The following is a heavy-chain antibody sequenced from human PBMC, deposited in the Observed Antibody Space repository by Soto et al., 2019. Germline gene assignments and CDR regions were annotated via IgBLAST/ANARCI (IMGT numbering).Heavy chain of an antibody. Sequence: HPGGSLRLSCAASGVTFSNSVMSWVRQAPGKGPEWVATIGTSGGSTNYADSVKGRFTISRDSLKNTLYLQMNSVGAEDTAVYSCGKSERFDAWGQGTLVTVSS. V-gene: IGHV3-23*01. CDR3: GKSERFDA. CDR2: IGTSGGST. J-gene: IGHJ5*02. CDR1: GVTFSNSV.